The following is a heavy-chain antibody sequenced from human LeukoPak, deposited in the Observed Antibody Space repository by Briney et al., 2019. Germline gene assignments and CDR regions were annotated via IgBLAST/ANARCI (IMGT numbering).Heavy chain of an antibody. Sequence: PGQSLKISCQVSGDDFSRSWIGWVRQVAGKGLDWMGIIFPEDSDTRYSPSFQGHVTFSAGKSTNTAYLHWDSLRASDTAIYFCARHALPRYASTQPFGAWGQGTRVTVSS. CDR3: ARHALPRYASTQPFGA. V-gene: IGHV5-51*01. CDR2: IFPEDSDT. J-gene: IGHJ5*02. D-gene: IGHD2-2*01. CDR1: GDDFSRSW.